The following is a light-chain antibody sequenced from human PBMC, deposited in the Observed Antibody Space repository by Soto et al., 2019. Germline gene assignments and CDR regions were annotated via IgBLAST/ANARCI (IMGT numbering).Light chain of an antibody. V-gene: IGKV3-20*01. CDR3: QHYSSSPPEFT. J-gene: IGKJ3*01. CDR2: GAS. CDR1: QSVSSSY. Sequence: IVLTQSPCTLSLSPGERATLSCRASQSVSSSYLAWYQQRPGQAPRLLIFGASYRATGIPDRFSGSGSGTDLTLTISRLEPEDFDVYYCQHYSSSPPEFTFGPGTKVDSK.